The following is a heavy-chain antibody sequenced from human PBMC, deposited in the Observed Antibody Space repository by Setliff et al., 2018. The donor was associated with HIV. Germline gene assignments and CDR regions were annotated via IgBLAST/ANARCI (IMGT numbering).Heavy chain of an antibody. D-gene: IGHD3-16*01. CDR3: ASFSGRRWLQWGNAFDI. Sequence: SVKVSCKASGGTFSSYAISWVRQAPGQGLEWMGGIIPIFGTANYAQKFQGRVTITTDESTGTAYMELSSLRSEDTAVYYCASFSGRRWLQWGNAFDIWAKGQWSPSPQ. J-gene: IGHJ3*02. CDR2: IIPIFGTA. V-gene: IGHV1-69*05. CDR1: GGTFSSYA.